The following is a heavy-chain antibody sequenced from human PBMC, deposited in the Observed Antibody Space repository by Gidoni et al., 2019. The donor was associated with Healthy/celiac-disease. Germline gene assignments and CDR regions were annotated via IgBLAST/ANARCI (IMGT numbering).Heavy chain of an antibody. CDR1: FSSYA. J-gene: IGHJ4*02. V-gene: IGHV3-23*01. CDR3: AKGAMIVVVITFFDY. Sequence: FSSYAMSWVRQAPGKGLEWVSAISGSGGSTYYADSVKGRFTISRDNSKNTLYLQMNSLRAEDKAVYYCAKGAMIVVVITFFDYWGQGTLVTVSS. D-gene: IGHD3-22*01. CDR2: ISGSGGST.